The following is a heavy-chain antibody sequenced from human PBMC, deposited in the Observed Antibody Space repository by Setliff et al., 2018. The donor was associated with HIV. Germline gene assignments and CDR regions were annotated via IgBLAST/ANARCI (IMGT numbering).Heavy chain of an antibody. CDR3: ARGWMATLNGPIGY. CDR2: FTPILGIP. V-gene: IGHV1-69*10. J-gene: IGHJ4*02. CDR1: GGTFISYA. D-gene: IGHD5-12*01. Sequence: GASVKVSCKASGGTFISYALTWVRQAPGQGLEWMGGFTPILGIPTYAQKFQGRVTITADTSTSTAYMELSSLRSEDTAVYYCARGWMATLNGPIGYWGQGTLVTVSS.